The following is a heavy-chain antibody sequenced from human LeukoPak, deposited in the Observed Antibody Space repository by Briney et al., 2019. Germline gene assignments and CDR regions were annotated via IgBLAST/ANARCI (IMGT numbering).Heavy chain of an antibody. Sequence: GGSLRLSCAASGFTISSYGVHWVRQAPGKGLEWVEFILYDGSNKDSADSVKGQFTISRDNAKNTLYLQMNSLGAEDTAVYYCARHSRLPYSIDYWGQGTLVTVSS. V-gene: IGHV3-30*02. CDR2: ILYDGSNK. CDR3: ARHSRLPYSIDY. D-gene: IGHD6-13*01. CDR1: GFTISSYG. J-gene: IGHJ4*02.